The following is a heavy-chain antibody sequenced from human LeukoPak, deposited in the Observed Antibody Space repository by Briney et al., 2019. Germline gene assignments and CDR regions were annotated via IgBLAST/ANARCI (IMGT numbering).Heavy chain of an antibody. CDR1: GFTFSSYA. CDR3: AKGSTSGWYGWFDP. V-gene: IGHV3-23*01. J-gene: IGHJ5*02. CDR2: IRGSGGST. Sequence: GGSLRLSCAASGFTFSSYAMSWVRQAPGKGLEWVSGIRGSGGSTYYADSVKGRFTISRDNSKNTLFLQMNSLRAEDTAVYYCAKGSTSGWYGWFDPWGQGTLVTVSS. D-gene: IGHD6-19*01.